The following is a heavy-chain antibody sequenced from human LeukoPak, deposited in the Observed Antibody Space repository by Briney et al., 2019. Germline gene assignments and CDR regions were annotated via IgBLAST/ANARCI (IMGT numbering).Heavy chain of an antibody. Sequence: SETLSLTCTVSSDSIRSYFWGWLRQPPGKGLEWIGYTYYSGSSDYNPSLKSRVTISIDTSKTQFSLKLSSVTAADTAIYYCASLQSDAAMVIQNWGQGTLVTVAS. J-gene: IGHJ4*02. CDR3: ASLQSDAAMVIQN. CDR2: TYYSGSS. CDR1: SDSIRSYF. V-gene: IGHV4-59*01. D-gene: IGHD5-18*01.